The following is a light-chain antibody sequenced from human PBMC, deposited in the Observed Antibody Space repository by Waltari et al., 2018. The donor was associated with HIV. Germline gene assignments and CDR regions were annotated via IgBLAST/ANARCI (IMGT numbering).Light chain of an antibody. CDR1: SSNIGRNY. Sequence: QSVLTQPPSASGTPGQRVTISCSGISSNIGRNYVYWYQQLPGTAPKLLIYTNNQRPSGFPYRFSASKSGTSASLAISGLRSEDEADYYCAAWNDRLSGYVFGTGTKVTV. CDR2: TNN. V-gene: IGLV1-47*01. J-gene: IGLJ1*01. CDR3: AAWNDRLSGYV.